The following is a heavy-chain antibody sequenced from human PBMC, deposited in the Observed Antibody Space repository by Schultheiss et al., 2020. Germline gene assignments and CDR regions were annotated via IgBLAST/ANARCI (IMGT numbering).Heavy chain of an antibody. V-gene: IGHV4-39*07. CDR2: IYHSGST. Sequence: SETLSLTCTASGGSISSGSYYWSWIRQPPGKGLEWIGSIYHSGSTYYNPSLKSRVTISVDTSKNQFSLKLSSVTAADTAVYYCARGGYSSGWYDHFDYWGKGTLVTVAS. J-gene: IGHJ4*02. CDR3: ARGGYSSGWYDHFDY. CDR1: GGSISSGSYY. D-gene: IGHD6-19*01.